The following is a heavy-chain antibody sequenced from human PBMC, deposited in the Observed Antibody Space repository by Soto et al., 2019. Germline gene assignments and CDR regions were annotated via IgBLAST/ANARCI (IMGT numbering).Heavy chain of an antibody. J-gene: IGHJ4*02. V-gene: IGHV4-34*01. CDR3: ARLYGSRGPFDY. Sequence: QVQLQQWGAGLLKPSETLSLTCAVYGGSFSGYYWSWIRQPPGKGLEWIGEIKHRGSTNYNPSLKRRVXXXVXXSKNQFSLKLSSVTAADTAVYYCARLYGSRGPFDYWGQGTLVTVSS. D-gene: IGHD6-13*01. CDR2: IKHRGST. CDR1: GGSFSGYY.